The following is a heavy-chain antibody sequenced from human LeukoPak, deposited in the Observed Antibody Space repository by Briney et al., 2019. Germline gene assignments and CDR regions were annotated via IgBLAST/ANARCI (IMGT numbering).Heavy chain of an antibody. CDR1: GGSISSGGYY. D-gene: IGHD6-6*01. CDR2: IYYSGST. V-gene: IGHV4-31*03. Sequence: SETLSLTCTVSGGSISSGGYYWSWIRQHPGKGLEWIGYIYYSGSTYYNPSLKSRYTISVDTAQNQFSLKLSSVTAADTAVYYCARDGLGSSGFDYWGQGTLVTVSS. CDR3: ARDGLGSSGFDY. J-gene: IGHJ4*02.